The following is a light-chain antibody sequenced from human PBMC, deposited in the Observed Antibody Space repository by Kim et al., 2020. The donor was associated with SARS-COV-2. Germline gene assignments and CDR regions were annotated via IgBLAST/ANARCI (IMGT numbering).Light chain of an antibody. CDR1: QSINRW. V-gene: IGKV1-5*03. J-gene: IGKJ5*01. CDR3: QQNNTAPVT. Sequence: ASVGDRVSTTRRASQSINRWFAWYQKRPGKVPKLFLYKVSTLEKGVPSRFCGSGSGTEITLSISSLQPDDFVTYYCQQNNTAPVTFGQGTRRWIK. CDR2: KVS.